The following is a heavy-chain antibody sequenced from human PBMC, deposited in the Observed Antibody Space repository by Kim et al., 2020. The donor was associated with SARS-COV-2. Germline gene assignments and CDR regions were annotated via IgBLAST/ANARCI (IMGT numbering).Heavy chain of an antibody. J-gene: IGHJ6*02. Sequence: VKGRFTISRDNSKNALYLQMNSLRAEDTAVYYCASGLTTVTTYYYYGMDVWGQGTTVTVS. V-gene: IGHV3-23*01. D-gene: IGHD4-17*01. CDR3: ASGLTTVTTYYYYGMDV.